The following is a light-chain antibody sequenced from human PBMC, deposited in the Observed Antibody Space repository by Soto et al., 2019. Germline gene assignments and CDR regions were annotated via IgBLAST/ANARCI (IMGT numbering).Light chain of an antibody. CDR2: GAS. Sequence: EIVMTQSPGTLSVSPGERATLSCRASLSVSTNLAWYQQKPGQAPRLLIYGASTRATGISARFSGSGSGTEFTLTISSLQSEDFAVYYCQQYNNWPRTFGQGTKVDI. V-gene: IGKV3-15*01. CDR3: QQYNNWPRT. J-gene: IGKJ1*01. CDR1: LSVSTN.